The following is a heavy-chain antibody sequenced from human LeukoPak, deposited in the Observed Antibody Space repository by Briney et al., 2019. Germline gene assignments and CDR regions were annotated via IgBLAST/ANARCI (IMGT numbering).Heavy chain of an antibody. Sequence: PGGSLRLSCAASGFTFSNYWMSWVRQAPGKGLEYVAYIKQDGSEKYYVDSVRGRFTISRDNAQNSLYLQVSSLRGEDTAVYYCARVRYSSGSPSHYFDYWGQGTLVTVSS. V-gene: IGHV3-7*01. CDR1: GFTFSNYW. J-gene: IGHJ4*02. D-gene: IGHD3-10*01. CDR2: IKQDGSEK. CDR3: ARVRYSSGSPSHYFDY.